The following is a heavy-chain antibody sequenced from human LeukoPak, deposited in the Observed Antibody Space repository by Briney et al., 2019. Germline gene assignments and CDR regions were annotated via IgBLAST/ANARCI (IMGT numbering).Heavy chain of an antibody. D-gene: IGHD5-24*01. CDR3: TRDRGWQQFDY. J-gene: IGHJ4*02. V-gene: IGHV3-7*01. CDR2: INKDGSET. Sequence: PGGSLRLSCAASAFTLSDYWMTWVRQAPGKGLERVANINKDGSETYYVDSVKGRFTISRDNAKNSLYLQMSSLRDDDTAVYYCTRDRGWQQFDYWGQGTLVTVSS. CDR1: AFTLSDYW.